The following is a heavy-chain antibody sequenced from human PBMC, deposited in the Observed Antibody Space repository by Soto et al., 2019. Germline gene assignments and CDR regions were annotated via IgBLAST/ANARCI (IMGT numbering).Heavy chain of an antibody. J-gene: IGHJ3*02. CDR1: GYTFTSYY. CDR3: ARGRKNDSSGYTPDAFDI. V-gene: IGHV1-46*01. D-gene: IGHD3-22*01. CDR2: INPSGGST. Sequence: GGSVKVSCKASGYTFTSYYVHWVRQAPGQGLEWMGIINPSGGSTSYAQKFQGRVTMTRDTSTSTVYMELSSLRSEDTAVYYCARGRKNDSSGYTPDAFDIWGQGTMVTVSS.